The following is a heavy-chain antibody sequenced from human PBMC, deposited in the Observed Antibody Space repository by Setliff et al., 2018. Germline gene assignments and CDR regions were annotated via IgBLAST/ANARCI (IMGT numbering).Heavy chain of an antibody. D-gene: IGHD3-3*01. CDR1: GGSISSGGYY. J-gene: IGHJ5*02. V-gene: IGHV4-31*03. CDR2: IYYSGST. Sequence: SETLSLTCTVSGGSISSGGYYWSWIRQHPGKGLEWIGYIYYSGSTYYNPSLRSRVTISVDTSKNQFSLKLSSVTAADTATYYCARAGPTVTFFRVLVISWWDPWGQGSLVTVSS. CDR3: ARAGPTVTFFRVLVISWWDP.